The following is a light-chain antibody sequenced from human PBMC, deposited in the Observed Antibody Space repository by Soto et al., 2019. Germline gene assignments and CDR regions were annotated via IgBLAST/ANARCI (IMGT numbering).Light chain of an antibody. V-gene: IGKV3-15*01. CDR2: DAS. CDR3: QQYNSWPTIT. J-gene: IGKJ5*01. CDR1: ESVSRN. Sequence: EVVMTQSPATLSVSPGERATLSCRPSESVSRNLAWYQQQPGQAPRLLIYDASTRATGIPDRFSGGGSGTEFTLTISSLQSQDFVVYYCQQYNSWPTITVGQGTRLEI.